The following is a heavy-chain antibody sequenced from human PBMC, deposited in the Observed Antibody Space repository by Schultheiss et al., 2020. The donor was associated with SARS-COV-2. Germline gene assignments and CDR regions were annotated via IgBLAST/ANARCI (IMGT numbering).Heavy chain of an antibody. CDR2: ISYDGSNK. J-gene: IGHJ3*02. V-gene: IGHV3-30*05. Sequence: GGSLRLSCAASGFTFSSYSMHWVRQAPGKGLEWVAVISYDGSNKYYADSVKGRFTISRDNSKNTLYLQMNSLRTEDTAVYCCARINFEAFDIWGQGTMVTVSS. D-gene: IGHD5-24*01. CDR3: ARINFEAFDI. CDR1: GFTFSSYS.